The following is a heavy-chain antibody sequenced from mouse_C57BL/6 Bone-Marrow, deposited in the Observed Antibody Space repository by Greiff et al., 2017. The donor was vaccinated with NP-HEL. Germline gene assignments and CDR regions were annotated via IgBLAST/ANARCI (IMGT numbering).Heavy chain of an antibody. CDR3: AREGGLRRRTYAMDY. V-gene: IGHV5-16*01. CDR1: GFTFSDYS. D-gene: IGHD2-4*01. Sequence: EVMLVESEGGLVQPGSSMKLSCTASGFTFSDYSMAWVRQVPEKGLEWVANINYDGSSTYYLDSLKSRFIISRDNAKNILYLQMSSLKSEDTATYYCAREGGLRRRTYAMDYWGQGTSVTVS. CDR2: INYDGSST. J-gene: IGHJ4*01.